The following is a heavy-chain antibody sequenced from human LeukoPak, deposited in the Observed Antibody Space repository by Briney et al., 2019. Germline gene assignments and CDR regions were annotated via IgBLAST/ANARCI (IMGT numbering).Heavy chain of an antibody. CDR1: GGSISSSSYY. Sequence: TSETLSLTCTVSGGSISSSSYYWGWIRQPPGKGLEWIGSIYYSGSTYYNPSLKSRVTISVDTSKNQFSLKLSSVTAADTAVYYCARDGTWGMDVWGQGTTVTVSS. V-gene: IGHV4-39*07. CDR3: ARDGTWGMDV. J-gene: IGHJ6*02. CDR2: IYYSGST.